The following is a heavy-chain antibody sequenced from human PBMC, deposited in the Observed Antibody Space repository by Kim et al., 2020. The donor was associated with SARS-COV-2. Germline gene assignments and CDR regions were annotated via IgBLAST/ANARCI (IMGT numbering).Heavy chain of an antibody. CDR3: ARGGDGSYRGTLDL. D-gene: IGHD1-1*01. Sequence: ASVKVSCEASGYSLSTHAVHWVRRAPGQRLEYMGRVHAGSYNPDYSQNFQGRVTITRDTSANTDYMELSSLTSEDTAVYYCARGGDGSYRGTLDLWGQGTRVTVSS. CDR1: GYSLSTHA. CDR2: VHAGSYNP. V-gene: IGHV1-3*01. J-gene: IGHJ4*02.